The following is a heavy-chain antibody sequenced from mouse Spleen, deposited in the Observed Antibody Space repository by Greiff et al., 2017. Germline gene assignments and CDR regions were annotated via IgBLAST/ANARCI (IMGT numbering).Heavy chain of an antibody. CDR1: GFTFSDYY. V-gene: IGHV5-4*02. CDR3: ARDYDGSSPYAVDC. Sequence: EVKLVESGGGLVKPGGSLKLSCAASGFTFSDYYMYWVRQTPEKRLEWVATISDGGSYTYYPDSVKGRFTISRDNAKNNLYLQMSSLKSEDTAMYYCARDYDGSSPYAVDCWGQGTSITVSS. D-gene: IGHD1-1*01. J-gene: IGHJ4*01. CDR2: ISDGGSYT.